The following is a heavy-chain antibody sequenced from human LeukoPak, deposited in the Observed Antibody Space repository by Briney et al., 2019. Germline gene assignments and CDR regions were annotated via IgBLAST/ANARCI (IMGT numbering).Heavy chain of an antibody. D-gene: IGHD3-22*01. CDR1: GFTVSSNY. Sequence: GGSLRLSCAASGFTVSSNYMNWVRQAPGKGLERVSLIYSGSSTNYADSVKGRFTISRDSSKNTLYLQMNSLRVEDTAVYYCAKGPRPGSSGYPNLDHWGQGTLVTVSS. CDR2: IYSGSST. CDR3: AKGPRPGSSGYPNLDH. J-gene: IGHJ4*02. V-gene: IGHV3-53*01.